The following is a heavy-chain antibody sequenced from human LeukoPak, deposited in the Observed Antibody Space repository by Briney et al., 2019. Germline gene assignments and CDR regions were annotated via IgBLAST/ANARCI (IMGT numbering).Heavy chain of an antibody. Sequence: PSETLSLTCTVSGGSISSSSYYWGWIRQPPGKGLEWIGSIYYSGSTYYNPSLKSRVTISVDTSKNQFSLKLSSVTAADTAVYYCARGSSTDLDYWGQGTLVTVSS. CDR3: ARGSSTDLDY. CDR1: GGSISSSSYY. CDR2: IYYSGST. V-gene: IGHV4-39*07. J-gene: IGHJ4*02.